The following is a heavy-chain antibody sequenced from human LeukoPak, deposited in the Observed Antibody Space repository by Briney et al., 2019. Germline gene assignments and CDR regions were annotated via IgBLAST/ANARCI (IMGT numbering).Heavy chain of an antibody. CDR1: GHTFTTYY. J-gene: IGHJ4*02. CDR3: ASYASGYNWLRV. CDR2: IHPGTGDT. V-gene: IGHV1-2*02. D-gene: IGHD1-1*01. Sequence: RASVKVSCKASGHTFTTYYIHWVRQAPGQGLEWMGWIHPGTGDTNYAQKFQDRVTVTRDTSIATAYMDLIRLTSDDTAVYYCASYASGYNWLRVWGQGTLVTVSS.